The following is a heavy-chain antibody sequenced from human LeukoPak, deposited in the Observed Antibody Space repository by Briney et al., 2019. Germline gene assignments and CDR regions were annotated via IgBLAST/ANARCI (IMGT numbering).Heavy chain of an antibody. CDR3: TSLQGPLWFGELSDAFDY. CDR1: GFTFSSYI. Sequence: KPGGSLRLSCAASGFTFSSYIMNWVRQAPGKGLEWVSSISSSSSYIYYADSVKGRFTISRDNAKNSLYLQMNSLRAEDTAVYYCTSLQGPLWFGELSDAFDYWGQGTLVTVSS. D-gene: IGHD3-10*01. V-gene: IGHV3-21*01. CDR2: ISSSSSYI. J-gene: IGHJ4*02.